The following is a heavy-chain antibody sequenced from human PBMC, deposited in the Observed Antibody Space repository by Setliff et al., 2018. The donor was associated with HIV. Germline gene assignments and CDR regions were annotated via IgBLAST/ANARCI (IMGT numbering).Heavy chain of an antibody. V-gene: IGHV4-61*09. CDR2: IYSIGST. CDR3: ADGAVTFGGVLNY. CDR1: GASISSGTYF. Sequence: KPSETLSLTCTVSGASISSGTYFWTWVRQPAGRGLEWVGHIYSIGSTKYNPSLQSRVTMSRDKSKNQFSLHLRSVTAADTAVYYCADGAVTFGGVLNYWGQGAQVTVSS. D-gene: IGHD3-16*01. J-gene: IGHJ4*02.